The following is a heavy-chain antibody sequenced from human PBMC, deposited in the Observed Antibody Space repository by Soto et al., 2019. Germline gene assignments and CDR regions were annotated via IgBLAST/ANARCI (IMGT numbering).Heavy chain of an antibody. CDR1: GGSISGGGFS. J-gene: IGHJ4*02. D-gene: IGHD3-10*01. CDR2: ILHTGGT. CDR3: ARLQFGEGFDY. V-gene: IGHV4-30-2*01. Sequence: SETLSLTGAVSGGSISGGGFSWSWIRQPPGKGLEWIGYILHTGGTQYNPSLKSRVSMSVDKSKNQFSLHLTSVTAADTAVYYCARLQFGEGFDYWGQGALVTVSS.